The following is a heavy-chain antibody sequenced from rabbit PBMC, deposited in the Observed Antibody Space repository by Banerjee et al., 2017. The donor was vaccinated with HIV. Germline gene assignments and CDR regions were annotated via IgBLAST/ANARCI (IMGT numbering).Heavy chain of an antibody. CDR2: IGTIGGGT. CDR3: ARDPYGASAV. J-gene: IGHJ2*01. CDR1: GFSFSSSYW. Sequence: LEESGGDLIKPEGSLTLTCTASGFSFSSSYWICWVRQAPGKGLEWIACIGTIGGGTWYANWAKGRFTISKTSSTTVTLQMTSLTAADTATYFCARDPYGASAVRGPGTLVTVS. V-gene: IGHV1S45*01. D-gene: IGHD2-1*01.